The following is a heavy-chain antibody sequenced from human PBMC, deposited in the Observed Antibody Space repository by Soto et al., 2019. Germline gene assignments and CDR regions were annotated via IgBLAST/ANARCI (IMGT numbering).Heavy chain of an antibody. CDR3: AKNQERELPRVIDF. V-gene: IGHV3-23*01. Sequence: EVRLLGSGGGVVKPGGSLRLSCATSGLTFSNYAMSWVRQAPGGGLEWVSSMSGSSSTTYYADSVRGRFTISRDRSKNTLYLQMSSLRAEDTALYYCAKNQERELPRVIDFWGQGTLVTVSS. CDR2: MSGSSSTT. CDR1: GLTFSNYA. J-gene: IGHJ4*02. D-gene: IGHD1-7*01.